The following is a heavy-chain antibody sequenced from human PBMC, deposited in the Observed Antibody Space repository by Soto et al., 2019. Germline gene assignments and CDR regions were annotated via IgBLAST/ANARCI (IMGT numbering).Heavy chain of an antibody. D-gene: IGHD2-15*01. CDR2: IYYSGST. CDR3: ARGYCSGGSCYSRFLDY. Sequence: QVQLQESGPGLVKPSETLSLTCTVSGGSISSYYWSWIRQPPGKGLEWIGYIYYSGSTNYNPSLKSRVTISVDTSKNQFALKLSSVTGADTAVYYCARGYCSGGSCYSRFLDYGGQGTLVTVSS. J-gene: IGHJ4*02. CDR1: GGSISSYY. V-gene: IGHV4-59*08.